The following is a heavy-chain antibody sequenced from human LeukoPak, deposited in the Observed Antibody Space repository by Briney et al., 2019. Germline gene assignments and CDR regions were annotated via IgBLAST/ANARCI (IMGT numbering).Heavy chain of an antibody. J-gene: IGHJ4*02. V-gene: IGHV4-39*01. CDR1: GGSISSGGYY. D-gene: IGHD4-17*01. CDR2: IYYSGSS. Sequence: SQTLSLTCTVSGGSISSGGYYWGWIRQPPGKGLEWIGSIYYSGSSYYNPSLKSRVTMSVDTSKEQFSLKLSSVTAADTAAYFCARLAYSGDYVNYWGQGTLVTVSS. CDR3: ARLAYSGDYVNY.